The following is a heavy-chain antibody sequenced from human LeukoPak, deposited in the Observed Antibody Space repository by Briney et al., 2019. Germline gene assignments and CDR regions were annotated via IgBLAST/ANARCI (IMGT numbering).Heavy chain of an antibody. Sequence: PSETLSLTCTVSGGSVSNSRVYWAWIRQTPGEGLEWVGSIYNNGRTYYNPSLKSRVSISADTSKNQFSLKLNSVTAADTAVYYCATTIAADYFDYWGQGTLVTVSS. V-gene: IGHV4-39*07. J-gene: IGHJ4*02. CDR1: GGSVSNSRVY. D-gene: IGHD6-13*01. CDR2: IYNNGRT. CDR3: ATTIAADYFDY.